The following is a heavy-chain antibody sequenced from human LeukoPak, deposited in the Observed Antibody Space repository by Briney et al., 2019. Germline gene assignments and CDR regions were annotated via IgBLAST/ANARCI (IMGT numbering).Heavy chain of an antibody. CDR2: INAGNGNT. V-gene: IGHV1-3*01. CDR1: GYTFTSYA. J-gene: IGHJ6*02. Sequence: ASVKVSCKASGYTFTSYAMHWVRQAPGQRLEWMGWINAGNGNTKYSQKFQGRVTITRDTSASTAYMELSSLRSDDTAVYYCAIAFWLAAPSVWGQGTTVTVSS. CDR3: AIAFWLAAPSV. D-gene: IGHD3-9*01.